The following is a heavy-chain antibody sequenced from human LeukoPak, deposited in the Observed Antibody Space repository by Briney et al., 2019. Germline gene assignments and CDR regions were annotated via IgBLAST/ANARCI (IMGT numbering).Heavy chain of an antibody. CDR2: IYYSGST. CDR3: AREARDSGGYFDY. Sequence: SETLSLTCTVSGGSISSGDYYWSWIRQPPGKGLEWIGYIYYSGSTYYNPSLKSRVTISVDTSKNQFSLKLSSVTAADTAVYYCAREARDSGGYFDYWGQGTLVTVSS. CDR1: GGSISSGDYY. D-gene: IGHD3-22*01. V-gene: IGHV4-30-4*08. J-gene: IGHJ4*02.